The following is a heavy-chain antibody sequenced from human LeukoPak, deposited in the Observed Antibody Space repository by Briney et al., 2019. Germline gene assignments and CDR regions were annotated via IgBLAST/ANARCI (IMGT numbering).Heavy chain of an antibody. V-gene: IGHV3-30*18. J-gene: IGHJ4*02. CDR3: AKDRRWAQYYFDY. CDR1: GFTFSSYG. CDR2: ISYDGSNK. Sequence: GGSQRLSCAASGFTFSSYGMHWVRQAPGKGLEWVAVISYDGSNKYYADSVKGRFTISRDNSKNTLYLQMNSLRAEDTAVYYCAKDRRWAQYYFDYWGQGTLVTVSS. D-gene: IGHD1-26*01.